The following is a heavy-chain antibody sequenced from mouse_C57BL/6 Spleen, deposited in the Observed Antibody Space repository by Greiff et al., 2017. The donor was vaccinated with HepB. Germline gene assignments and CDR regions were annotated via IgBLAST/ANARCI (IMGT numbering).Heavy chain of an antibody. CDR2: IDPSDSET. D-gene: IGHD1-1*01. Sequence: QVQLQQPGAELVRPGSSVKLSCKASGYTFTSYWMHWVKQRPIQGLEWIGNIDPSDSETHYNQKFKDKATLTVDKSSSTAYMQLSSLTSEDSAVYYCARGIYYGRSYEYFDVWGTGTTVTVSS. CDR3: ARGIYYGRSYEYFDV. J-gene: IGHJ1*03. CDR1: GYTFTSYW. V-gene: IGHV1-52*01.